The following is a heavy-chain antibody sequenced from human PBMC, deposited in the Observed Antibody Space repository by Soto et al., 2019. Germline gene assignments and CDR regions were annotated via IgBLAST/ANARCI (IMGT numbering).Heavy chain of an antibody. CDR3: ARGSDDSSGSNWVFNYGMDV. CDR2: IIPIFGTA. D-gene: IGHD3-22*01. Sequence: SVKVSCKASGGTFSSYAISWVRQAPGQGLEWMGGIIPIFGTANYAQKFQGRVTITADESTSTAYMELSSLRSEDTAVYYCARGSDDSSGSNWVFNYGMDVWGQGTTVTVS. J-gene: IGHJ6*02. CDR1: GGTFSSYA. V-gene: IGHV1-69*13.